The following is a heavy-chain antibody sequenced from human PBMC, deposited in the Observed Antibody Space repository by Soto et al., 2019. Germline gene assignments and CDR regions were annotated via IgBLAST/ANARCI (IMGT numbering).Heavy chain of an antibody. CDR2: INSDGSVS. V-gene: IGHV3-74*01. J-gene: IGHJ6*03. CDR1: GFTFTNYW. CDR3: ARGDCVGGTCYSLAGSFYYYMDV. Sequence: EVKLVESGGGLVQPGGSLRLSCAASGFTFTNYWMYWVRQAPGKGLVWVSRINSDGSVSSYADSVKGRLTISRDNVKNTLYLQMNSLRAGDTAVYYCARGDCVGGTCYSLAGSFYYYMDVWGKGTTVTVFS. D-gene: IGHD2-15*01.